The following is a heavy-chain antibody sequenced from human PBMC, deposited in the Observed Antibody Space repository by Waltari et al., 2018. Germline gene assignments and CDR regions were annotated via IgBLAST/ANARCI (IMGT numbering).Heavy chain of an antibody. J-gene: IGHJ3*02. Sequence: QVQLQPWGSGPFKPSETLSLTCAFDGGSFSGYYWSWTCPPPGPGLEWMGEINHSGSTNYNPSLKSRVTISVDTSKNQFSLKLSSVTAADTAVYYCARPRGYSYGLGAFDIWGQGTMVTVSS. CDR1: GGSFSGYY. D-gene: IGHD5-18*01. V-gene: IGHV4-34*01. CDR3: ARPRGYSYGLGAFDI. CDR2: INHSGST.